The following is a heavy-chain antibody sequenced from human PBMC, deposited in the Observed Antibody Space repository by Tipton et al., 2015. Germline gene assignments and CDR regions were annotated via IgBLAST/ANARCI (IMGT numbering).Heavy chain of an antibody. D-gene: IGHD2-21*02. CDR1: GFSFDDTG. Sequence: GSLRLSCVASGFSFDDTGMSWVRQAPGKGLEWVSGINWNGGNTAYADAVRGRFTISRDNANKSLYLQMNSLRAEDTALYYCARDDCGGDCSYFDPWGQGTLLTVSS. V-gene: IGHV3-20*04. J-gene: IGHJ4*02. CDR3: ARDDCGGDCSYFDP. CDR2: INWNGGNT.